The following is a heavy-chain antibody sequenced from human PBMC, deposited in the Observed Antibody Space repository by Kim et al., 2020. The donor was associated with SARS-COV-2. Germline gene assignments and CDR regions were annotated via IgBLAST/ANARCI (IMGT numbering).Heavy chain of an antibody. D-gene: IGHD3-3*01. V-gene: IGHV3-33*01. Sequence: KYYAVSVKGRFTISRDNSKNTLYLQMNSLRAEDTAVYYCARELTMFYRMDVWGQGTTVTVSS. CDR2: K. J-gene: IGHJ6*02. CDR3: ARELTMFYRMDV.